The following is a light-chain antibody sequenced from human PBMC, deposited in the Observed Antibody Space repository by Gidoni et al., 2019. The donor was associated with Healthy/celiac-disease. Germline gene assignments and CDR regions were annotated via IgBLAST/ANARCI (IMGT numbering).Light chain of an antibody. CDR1: QGISSY. Sequence: AIRMTQSPSSFSASTGDRVTITCRASQGISSYLAWYQQKPGKAPKLLIYAASTLQSGVPSRFSGSGSGTDFTLTISCLQSEDFATYYCQQYYSYPRVFXQXTKVEIK. J-gene: IGKJ1*01. CDR2: AAS. CDR3: QQYYSYPRV. V-gene: IGKV1-8*01.